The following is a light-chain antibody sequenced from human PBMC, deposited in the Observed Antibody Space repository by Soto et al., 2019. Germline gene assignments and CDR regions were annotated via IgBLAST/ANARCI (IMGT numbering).Light chain of an antibody. V-gene: IGKV4-1*01. CDR2: WAS. CDR3: QQYYSTPKT. CDR1: QSVLYSSNNKNY. J-gene: IGKJ1*01. Sequence: DIVMTQSPDSLAVSLGERATINCKSSQSVLYSSNNKNYLAWYQQKPGQPPKMLIYWASTRESGVPDRFSGSGSGTDLTLTSSRLQAEDGAFYYCQQYYSTPKTFGPGTKVEIK.